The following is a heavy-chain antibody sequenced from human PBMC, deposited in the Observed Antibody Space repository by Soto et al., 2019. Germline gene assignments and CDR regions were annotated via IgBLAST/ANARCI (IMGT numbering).Heavy chain of an antibody. J-gene: IGHJ4*02. D-gene: IGHD3-9*01. V-gene: IGHV1-69*01. Sequence: QVQLVQSGAEVKKPGSSVKVSCKASGGTFSSYAISWVRQAPGQGLEWMGGIIPIFGTANYAQKFQGRVTTTADESTSTAYMELSSLRSEDTAVYHCASRGYFDWLSSFFDYWGQGTLVTVSS. CDR1: GGTFSSYA. CDR2: IIPIFGTA. CDR3: ASRGYFDWLSSFFDY.